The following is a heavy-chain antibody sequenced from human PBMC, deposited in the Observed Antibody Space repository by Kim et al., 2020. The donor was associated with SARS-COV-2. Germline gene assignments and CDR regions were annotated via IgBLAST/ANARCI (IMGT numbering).Heavy chain of an antibody. J-gene: IGHJ1*01. CDR1: GGTFSSYA. CDR2: IIPIFGTA. D-gene: IGHD6-19*01. Sequence: SVKVSCKASGGTFSSYAISWVRQAPGQGLEWMGGIIPIFGTANYAQKFQGRVTITADESTSTAYMELSSLRSEDTAVYYCAREGEAVAGIPSLEDFQHWGQGTLVTVSS. CDR3: AREGEAVAGIPSLEDFQH. V-gene: IGHV1-69*13.